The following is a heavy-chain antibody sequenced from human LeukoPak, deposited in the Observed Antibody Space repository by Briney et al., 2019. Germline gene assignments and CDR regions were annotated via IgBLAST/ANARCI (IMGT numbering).Heavy chain of an antibody. CDR3: ARALPDYGDYLTTFDY. J-gene: IGHJ4*02. D-gene: IGHD4-17*01. CDR2: MNPNSGNT. CDR1: GYTFTSYD. V-gene: IGHV1-8*01. Sequence: ASVKVSCKASGYTFTSYDINWVRQATGQGLEWMGWMNPNSGNTGYAQKFQGRVTMTRNTSISTAYMELSSLRSDDTAVYYCARALPDYGDYLTTFDYWGQGTLVTVSS.